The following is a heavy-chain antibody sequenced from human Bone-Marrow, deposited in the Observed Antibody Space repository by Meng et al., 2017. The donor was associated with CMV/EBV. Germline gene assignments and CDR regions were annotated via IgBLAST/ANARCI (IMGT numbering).Heavy chain of an antibody. Sequence: ASVKVSCKATGYTFTDCYILWVRQAPGQGLEWMGWINPSSGGTNYAQKFQGRVTMTRDTSISTAYMELNRLTSDDTAVYHCAREREDYWGQGTLVTVSS. J-gene: IGHJ4*02. CDR1: GYTFTDCY. CDR3: AREREDY. CDR2: INPSSGGT. V-gene: IGHV1-2*02.